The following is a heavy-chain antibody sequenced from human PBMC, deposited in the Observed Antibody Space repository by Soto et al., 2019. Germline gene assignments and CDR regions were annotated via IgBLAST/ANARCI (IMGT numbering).Heavy chain of an antibody. CDR2: ISYDGNNR. J-gene: IGHJ4*02. D-gene: IGHD1-26*01. V-gene: IGHV3-30-3*01. CDR1: GFSFSTSA. CDR3: ARDWFGSYGSIDY. Sequence: QVQLVESGGGVVQPGRPLRLSCAASGFSFSTSAVHWVRQGPGKGLEWLGVISYDGNNRHYADSVKGRFTISRDNSKNTLYLQLSSLRPDDTAVYYCARDWFGSYGSIDYWGQGTLVTVSS.